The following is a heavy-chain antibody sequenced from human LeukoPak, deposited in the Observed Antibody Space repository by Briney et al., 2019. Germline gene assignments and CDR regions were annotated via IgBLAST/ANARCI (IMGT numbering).Heavy chain of an antibody. Sequence: GGSLRLSCAASGFTFSSYGMHCVRQAPGKGLEWVAVISFDGKNKYYADSVGGRFPVSRDNSKNTLYLQMNSLRTEDTALYYCAKDQPVVSYWGQGTLVTVSS. J-gene: IGHJ4*02. D-gene: IGHD4-23*01. CDR2: ISFDGKNK. CDR3: AKDQPVVSY. CDR1: GFTFSSYG. V-gene: IGHV3-30*18.